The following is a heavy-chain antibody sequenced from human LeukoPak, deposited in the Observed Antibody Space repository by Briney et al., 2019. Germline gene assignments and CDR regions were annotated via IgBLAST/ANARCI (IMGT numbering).Heavy chain of an antibody. D-gene: IGHD6-6*01. CDR3: ARGAYSSSSDH. J-gene: IGHJ4*02. V-gene: IGHV3-7*05. CDR2: IKQDGSDK. CDR1: GFTFSSYW. Sequence: GSLRLSCAASGFTFSSYWMSWARQAPGKGLQWVASIKQDGSDKYYVDSVKGRFTISRDNAKNSLYLQMNSLRAEDTAVYYCARGAYSSSSDHWGQGTLVTVSS.